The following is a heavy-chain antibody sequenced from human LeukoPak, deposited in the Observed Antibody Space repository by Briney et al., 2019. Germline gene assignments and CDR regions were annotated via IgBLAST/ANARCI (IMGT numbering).Heavy chain of an antibody. V-gene: IGHV4-34*01. J-gene: IGHJ4*02. CDR3: ARGGSSGLTY. D-gene: IGHD6-19*01. Sequence: PSETLSLTCAVYGGSFSGYYWSWIRQPPGKGLEWIGEINHSGSTNYNPSLKSRVTISVDTSKNRFSLKLSSVTAADTAVYYRARGGSSGLTYWGQGTLVTVSS. CDR1: GGSFSGYY. CDR2: INHSGST.